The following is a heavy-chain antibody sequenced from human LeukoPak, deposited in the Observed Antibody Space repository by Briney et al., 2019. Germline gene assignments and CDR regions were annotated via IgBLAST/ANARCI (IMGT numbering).Heavy chain of an antibody. Sequence: ASVTVSCKASGYPFTRYYVHWVRQAPGQGLEWMGIINPRGGSPSYAQRFQGRVTMTRDTSTSTMYMELSSLGSEDTALYYCARVYYYDSSGYYTIGKDAFDIWGQGTMVTVSS. V-gene: IGHV1-46*01. CDR2: INPRGGSP. CDR1: GYPFTRYY. J-gene: IGHJ3*02. D-gene: IGHD3-22*01. CDR3: ARVYYYDSSGYYTIGKDAFDI.